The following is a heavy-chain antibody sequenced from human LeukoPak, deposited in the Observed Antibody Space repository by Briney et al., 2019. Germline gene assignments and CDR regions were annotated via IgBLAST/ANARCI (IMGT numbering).Heavy chain of an antibody. J-gene: IGHJ4*02. Sequence: GGSLRLSCAASGFTFSSYAMHWVRQAPGKGLEWVAVISYDGSNKYYADSVKGRFTISRGNSKNTLYLQMNSLRAEDTAAYYCARDDDSSGYYLFDYWGQGTLVTVSS. CDR1: GFTFSSYA. V-gene: IGHV3-30*04. CDR3: ARDDDSSGYYLFDY. D-gene: IGHD3-22*01. CDR2: ISYDGSNK.